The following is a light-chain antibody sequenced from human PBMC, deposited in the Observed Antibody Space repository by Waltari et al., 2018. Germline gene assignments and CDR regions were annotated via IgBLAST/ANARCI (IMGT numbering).Light chain of an antibody. V-gene: IGKV1-9*01. CDR1: QGISSY. CDR3: QQGNSNPLT. CDR2: YAN. Sequence: DIQLSQSPSSLSASVGERVTSTCRASQGISSYLNWYQQKPGKAPKLLIYYANSLTSGVPSRFSGSGSGTEFTLTISSLQPEDFATYYCQQGNSNPLTFGGGTKVEIK. J-gene: IGKJ4*01.